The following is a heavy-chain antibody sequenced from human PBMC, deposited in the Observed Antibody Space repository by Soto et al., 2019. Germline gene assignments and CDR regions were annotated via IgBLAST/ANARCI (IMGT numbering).Heavy chain of an antibody. Sequence: GGSLRLSCAASGFTSSSYGMHWVRQAPGKGLEWVAVIPYDGSNKYYADSVKGRFTISRDNSKNTLYLQMNSLRAEDTAVYYCTKNYASIFRYFDYWGQGTLVTVSS. CDR1: GFTSSSYG. J-gene: IGHJ4*02. V-gene: IGHV3-30*18. D-gene: IGHD1-7*01. CDR3: TKNYASIFRYFDY. CDR2: IPYDGSNK.